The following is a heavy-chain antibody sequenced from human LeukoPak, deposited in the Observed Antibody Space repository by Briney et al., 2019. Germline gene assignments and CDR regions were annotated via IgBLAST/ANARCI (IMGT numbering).Heavy chain of an antibody. J-gene: IGHJ3*02. Sequence: SETLSLTCTVSGGSIISNNHYWGWTRQLPGTGLEWFGSISYSGGTAYNPSLRSRVTISVDTSKNQFSLKVNSVTAADTAVYYCAREVEYYDSSGYRPHAFDIWGQGTLVTVSA. D-gene: IGHD3-22*01. V-gene: IGHV4-39*02. CDR3: AREVEYYDSSGYRPHAFDI. CDR1: GGSIISNNHY. CDR2: ISYSGGT.